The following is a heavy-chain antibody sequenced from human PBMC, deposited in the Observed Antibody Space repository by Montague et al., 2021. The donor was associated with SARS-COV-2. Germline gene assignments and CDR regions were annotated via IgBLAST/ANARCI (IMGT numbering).Heavy chain of an antibody. V-gene: IGHV4-59*01. CDR1: GGSISSYY. CDR3: ATQPCTNGVCENWFDP. D-gene: IGHD2-8*01. CDR2: IYYSGST. J-gene: IGHJ5*02. Sequence: SETLSLTCTVSGGSISSYYWSWIRQPPGKGLEWIGYIYYSGSTNYNPSLKSRVTISVDTSKNQFSLKLSSVTAADTAVYYCATQPCTNGVCENWFDPWGQGTLVTVPS.